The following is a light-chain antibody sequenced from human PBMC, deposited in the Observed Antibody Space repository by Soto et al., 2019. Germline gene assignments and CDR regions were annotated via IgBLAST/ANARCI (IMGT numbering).Light chain of an antibody. Sequence: EIVLTQSPGTMSLSPGERATLSCRASQSFSSSYSAWHQQKPGQATRLLIYGASSRATGIPDRFSGSGSGTHFTLTISILETEDFAVYYWEQYGSSPFTLGPGTKVDI. J-gene: IGKJ3*01. CDR2: GAS. CDR1: QSFSSSY. V-gene: IGKV3-20*01. CDR3: EQYGSSPFT.